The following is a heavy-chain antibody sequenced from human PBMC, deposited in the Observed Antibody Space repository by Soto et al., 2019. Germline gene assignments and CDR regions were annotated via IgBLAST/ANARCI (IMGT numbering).Heavy chain of an antibody. CDR2: IYYSGST. J-gene: IGHJ4*02. V-gene: IGHV4-31*03. CDR3: ARGYDSSGDTFDY. D-gene: IGHD3-22*01. Sequence: SETLSLTCTVSGGSISSGGYYWSWIRQHPGKGLEWIGYIYYSGSTYYNPSLKSRVTISVDTSKNQFSLKLSSVTAADTAVYYCARGYDSSGDTFDYWGQGTLVTVSS. CDR1: GGSISSGGYY.